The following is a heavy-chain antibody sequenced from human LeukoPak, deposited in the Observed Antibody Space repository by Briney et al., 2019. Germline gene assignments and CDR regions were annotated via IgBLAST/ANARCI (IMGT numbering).Heavy chain of an antibody. CDR2: IYYSGST. J-gene: IGHJ4*02. D-gene: IGHD6-6*01. CDR1: GVSISSYY. V-gene: IGHV4-59*01. CDR3: ARDRGVYSSSFDY. Sequence: SETLSLTCTVSGVSISSYYWSWVRQPPGKGLEWVGYIYYSGSTNYNPSLKSRVTISVDTSKNQFSLKLSSVTAADTAVYYCARDRGVYSSSFDYWGQGTLVTVSS.